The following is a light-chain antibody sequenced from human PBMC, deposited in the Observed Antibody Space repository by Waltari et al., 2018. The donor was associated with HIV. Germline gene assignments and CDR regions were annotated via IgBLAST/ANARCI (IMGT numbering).Light chain of an antibody. CDR1: SSDVGAYNL. CDR3: CSYSGTGVV. J-gene: IGLJ2*01. CDR2: EVI. Sequence: QSALTQPASVSGSPGQSITISCTGTSSDVGAYNLVSWYQKYPGKAPKLMIFEVIKRHSGVADRFSGSRSGNTASLTISGLQTEDEGDYYCCSYSGTGVVFGGGTKVTVL. V-gene: IGLV2-23*02.